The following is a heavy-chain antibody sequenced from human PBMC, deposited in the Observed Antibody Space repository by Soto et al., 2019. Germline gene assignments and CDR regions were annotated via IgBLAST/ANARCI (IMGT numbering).Heavy chain of an antibody. CDR3: ARDIVEQWLVRGSIDY. Sequence: ASVKVSCKASGYTFTSYGISWVRQAPGQGLEWMGWISAYNGNTNYAQKLQGRVTMTTDTSTSTAYMELRRLRSDDTAVYYCARDIVEQWLVRGSIDYWGQGTLVTVSS. V-gene: IGHV1-18*01. D-gene: IGHD6-19*01. CDR2: ISAYNGNT. J-gene: IGHJ4*02. CDR1: GYTFTSYG.